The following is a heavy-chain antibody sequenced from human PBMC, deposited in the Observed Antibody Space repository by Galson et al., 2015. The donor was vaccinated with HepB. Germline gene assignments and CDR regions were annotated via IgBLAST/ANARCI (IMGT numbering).Heavy chain of an antibody. CDR1: GYTFTDYY. CDR2: INPNSGGT. Sequence: SVKVSCKASGYTFTDYYMHWVRQAPGQGLEWMGWINPNSGGTNYAQKFQGRVTMTRDTSISTAYMELSRLRCDDTAVYYCARPPDSTGYIPEWYFDLWGRGTLVTVSS. D-gene: IGHD3-9*01. V-gene: IGHV1-2*02. CDR3: ARPPDSTGYIPEWYFDL. J-gene: IGHJ2*01.